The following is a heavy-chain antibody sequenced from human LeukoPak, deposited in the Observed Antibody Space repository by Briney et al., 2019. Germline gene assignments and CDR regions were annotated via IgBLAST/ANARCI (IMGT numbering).Heavy chain of an antibody. CDR2: IYTSGST. Sequence: SETLSLTCTVSGGSISSYYWSWIRQPAGKGLEWIGRIYTSGSTNYNPSLKSRVTMSVDTSKNQFSLKLSSVTAADTAVYYCAIHYTEDIVVGPAASPETRNNWFDPWGQGTLVTVSS. D-gene: IGHD2-2*01. J-gene: IGHJ5*02. V-gene: IGHV4-4*07. CDR3: AIHYTEDIVVGPAASPETRNNWFDP. CDR1: GGSISSYY.